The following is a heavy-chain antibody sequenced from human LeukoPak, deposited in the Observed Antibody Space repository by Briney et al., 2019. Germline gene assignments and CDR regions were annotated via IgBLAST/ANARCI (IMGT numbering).Heavy chain of an antibody. CDR1: GFTFSSYG. J-gene: IGHJ6*02. V-gene: IGHV3-30*02. CDR2: IWYDGSNK. CDR3: AKDRAIQTNYYFYYGMDV. Sequence: PGGSLRLSCAASGFTFSSYGMHWVRQAPGKGLEWVAVIWYDGSNKYYADSVKGRFTISRDNSKDTLFLQMSSLRPEDTAVYYCAKDRAIQTNYYFYYGMDVWGQGTTVTVSS.